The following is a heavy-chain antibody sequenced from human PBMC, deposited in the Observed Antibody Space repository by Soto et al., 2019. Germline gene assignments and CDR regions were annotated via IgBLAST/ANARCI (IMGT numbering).Heavy chain of an antibody. CDR1: GFTVSSNY. V-gene: IGHV3-53*01. CDR3: ARDPPATRHGMDV. Sequence: EQLVESGGGLIQPGGSLRLSCAASGFTVSSNYMSWVRQAPGKGLEWVSVIYSGGSTYYADSVRGRFTISRDNSKNTLYLQMKSLRAEDTAVYYCARDPPATRHGMDVWGQGTTVTVSS. J-gene: IGHJ6*02. CDR2: IYSGGST.